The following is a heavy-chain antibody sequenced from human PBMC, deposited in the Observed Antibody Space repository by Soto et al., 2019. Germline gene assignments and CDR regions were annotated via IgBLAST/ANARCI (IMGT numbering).Heavy chain of an antibody. J-gene: IGHJ4*02. D-gene: IGHD5-12*01. V-gene: IGHV3-30-3*01. Sequence: QVHLVEAGGGVVQSGRSLRLSCAASGFTFSSYTMNWVRLLPGRGLEWVAVISYDGRYDYYSDSVEGRFTISRDNVKNILYVQMNSLRPEDTAVYYWATKVAVVAPEDNLFDSWGQGALVTVSS. CDR2: ISYDGRYD. CDR1: GFTFSSYT. CDR3: ATKVAVVAPEDNLFDS.